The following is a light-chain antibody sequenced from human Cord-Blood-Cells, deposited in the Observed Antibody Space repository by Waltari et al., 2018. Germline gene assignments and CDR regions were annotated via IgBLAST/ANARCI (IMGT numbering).Light chain of an antibody. CDR3: QQYNNWPPWT. Sequence: EIVMTQSPATLSVSPGERATLSCRASQSVSSNLAWYQQKPGQAPRLLIYGASTGATGIPARFSGSGSGTEFTLTISSLQSEDFAVYYCQQYNNWPPWTFGQGTEVEIK. CDR1: QSVSSN. J-gene: IGKJ1*01. CDR2: GAS. V-gene: IGKV3-15*01.